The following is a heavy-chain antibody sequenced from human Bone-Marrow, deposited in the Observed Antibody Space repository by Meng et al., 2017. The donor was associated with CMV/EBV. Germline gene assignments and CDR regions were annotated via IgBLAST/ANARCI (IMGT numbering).Heavy chain of an antibody. J-gene: IGHJ4*02. CDR2: IYSAGTT. D-gene: IGHD6-13*01. V-gene: IGHV3-53*01. Sequence: GTSLKISCAAAGFTDSSSYLSWVRQAPGKGLEWVSVIYSAGTTYYADSVKGRFTISRDNSKNTMYLQMNDLRAEDTAVYYCARDRLAAAGNRLYYFDYWGQGTLVTVSS. CDR3: ARDRLAAAGNRLYYFDY. CDR1: GFTDSSSY.